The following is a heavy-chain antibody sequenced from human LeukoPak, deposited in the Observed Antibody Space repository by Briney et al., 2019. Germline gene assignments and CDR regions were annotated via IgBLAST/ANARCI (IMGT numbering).Heavy chain of an antibody. CDR1: GGSISSSSYY. Sequence: SETLSLTCTVSGGSISSSSYYWGWIRQPPGKGLERIGSIYYSGSTNYNPSLKSRVTISVDTSKNQFSLNLTSVTAADTAVYYCARFTPQGYGWGGYNRFDPWGQGTLVTVSS. J-gene: IGHJ5*02. V-gene: IGHV4-39*07. D-gene: IGHD3-16*01. CDR3: ARFTPQGYGWGGYNRFDP. CDR2: IYYSGST.